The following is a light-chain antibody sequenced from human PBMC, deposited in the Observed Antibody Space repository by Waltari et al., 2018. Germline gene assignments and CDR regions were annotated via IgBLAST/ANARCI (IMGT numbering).Light chain of an antibody. CDR1: QGINKD. CDR3: QQDYATPYS. CDR2: AAS. Sequence: IQMTQSPSSLSASVGDRVTVTCRVSQGINKDISWYEQKPGKAAIILIYAASNLQRGVSSRFGGSGSGTDFTLTVTILQPEDVATFYCQQDYATPYSFGQRTKVEIK. J-gene: IGKJ2*03. V-gene: IGKV1-6*01.